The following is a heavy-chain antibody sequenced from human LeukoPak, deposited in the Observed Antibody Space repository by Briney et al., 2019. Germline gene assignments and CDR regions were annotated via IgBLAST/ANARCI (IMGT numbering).Heavy chain of an antibody. CDR2: ISGSGGST. CDR3: AKEVEAWWAYDSNLSFDY. CDR1: GFTFSSYA. Sequence: PGGSLRLSCAASGFTFSSYAMSWVRQAPGKGLEWVSAISGSGGSTYYADSVKGRFTISRDNSKNTLYLQMNSLRAEDTAVYYCAKEVEAWWAYDSNLSFDYWGQGTLVTVSS. J-gene: IGHJ4*02. D-gene: IGHD3-22*01. V-gene: IGHV3-23*01.